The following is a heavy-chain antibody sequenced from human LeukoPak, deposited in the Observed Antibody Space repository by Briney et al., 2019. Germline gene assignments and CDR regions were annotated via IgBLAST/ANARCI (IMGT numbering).Heavy chain of an antibody. CDR1: GFTFSSYA. CDR2: ISGSGGST. V-gene: IGHV3-23*01. J-gene: IGHJ4*02. CDR3: AKAHPIPTNKYYDSIVFDY. Sequence: GGSLRLSCAASGFTFSSYAMSWVRQAPGEGLEWVSAISGSGGSTYYADSVKGRFTISRDNSKNTLYLQMNSLRAEDTAVYYCAKAHPIPTNKYYDSIVFDYWGQGTLVTVSS. D-gene: IGHD3-22*01.